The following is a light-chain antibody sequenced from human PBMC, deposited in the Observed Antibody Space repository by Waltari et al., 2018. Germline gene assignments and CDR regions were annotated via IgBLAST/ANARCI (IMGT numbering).Light chain of an antibody. CDR1: QSVASNH. V-gene: IGKV3-20*01. J-gene: IGKJ2*01. CDR3: QQYGSWYI. Sequence: EVVLTPSPCTLSLSPGERATLSCRASQSVASNHLAWYQQKPGQAPSLLIYGASSRVTGIPDRFSGSGSGTDFTLTISRLEPEDFAVYYCQQYGSWYIFGQGTKLEIK. CDR2: GAS.